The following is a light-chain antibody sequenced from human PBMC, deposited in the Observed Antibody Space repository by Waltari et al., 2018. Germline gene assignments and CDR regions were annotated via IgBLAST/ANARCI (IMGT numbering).Light chain of an antibody. V-gene: IGKV1-9*01. CDR2: SAS. Sequence: DVQLTQSPSFVSASVGDRVTITCRASQGIGIFLAWYQQKPGTDPKLLIFSASTLQTGVPSRFSGSGSWTDFTLTISNLQPEDFATYYCQQLHTYPPWTFGPGTRVEMK. CDR3: QQLHTYPPWT. J-gene: IGKJ1*01. CDR1: QGIGIF.